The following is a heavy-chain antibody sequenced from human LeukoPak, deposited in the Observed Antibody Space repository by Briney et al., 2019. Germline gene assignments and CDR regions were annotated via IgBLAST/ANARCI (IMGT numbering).Heavy chain of an antibody. Sequence: ASVKVSCKASGYTFTGYYMHWVRQAPGQGLEWMGWINPNSGGTNYAQKFQGRVTMTRDTSISTAYMELGRLRSDDTAVYYCARADGYSYGYSVDYWGQGTLVTVSS. CDR2: INPNSGGT. CDR3: ARADGYSYGYSVDY. CDR1: GYTFTGYY. J-gene: IGHJ4*02. V-gene: IGHV1-2*02. D-gene: IGHD5-18*01.